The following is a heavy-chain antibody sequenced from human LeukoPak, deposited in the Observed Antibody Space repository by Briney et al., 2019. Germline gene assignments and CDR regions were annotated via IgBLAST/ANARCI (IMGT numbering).Heavy chain of an antibody. Sequence: GESPKISCQGSGYNFNTHWVAWVRQMPGKGLEWMGIIHPANSDTRYSPSFQGQVTISADRSINTAYLQWSSLKASDTAMYYCARVLPLSDYAGIDYWGQGTLVTVSS. V-gene: IGHV5-51*01. CDR3: ARVLPLSDYAGIDY. CDR2: IHPANSDT. D-gene: IGHD4-17*01. CDR1: GYNFNTHW. J-gene: IGHJ4*02.